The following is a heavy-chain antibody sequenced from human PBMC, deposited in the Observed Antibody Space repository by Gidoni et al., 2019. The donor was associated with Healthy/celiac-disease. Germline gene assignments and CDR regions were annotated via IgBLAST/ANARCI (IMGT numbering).Heavy chain of an antibody. J-gene: IGHJ5*02. D-gene: IGHD4-17*01. CDR3: ARGGISAVTWFDP. Sequence: QVQLQESGPGLVKPSETLSLTCTVSGGSISSYYWSWIRQPPGKGLEWIGYIYYSGSTNYNPSLKSRVTISVDTSKNQFSLKLSSVTAADTAVYYCARGGISAVTWFDPWGQGTLVTVSS. V-gene: IGHV4-59*01. CDR2: IYYSGST. CDR1: GGSISSYY.